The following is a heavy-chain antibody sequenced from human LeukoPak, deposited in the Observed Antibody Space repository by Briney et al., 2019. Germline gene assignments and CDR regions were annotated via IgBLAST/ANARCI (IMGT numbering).Heavy chain of an antibody. Sequence: GGSLRLSCAASGFTVSSNYMSWVRQAPGKGLEWVSVTYSGGSTYYADSVKGRFTISRDNSKNTLYLQMNSLRAEDTAVYYCAKPFPVPAAISYYYYGMDVWGQGTTVTVSS. CDR3: AKPFPVPAAISYYYYGMDV. CDR2: TYSGGST. D-gene: IGHD2-2*01. V-gene: IGHV3-53*01. CDR1: GFTVSSNY. J-gene: IGHJ6*02.